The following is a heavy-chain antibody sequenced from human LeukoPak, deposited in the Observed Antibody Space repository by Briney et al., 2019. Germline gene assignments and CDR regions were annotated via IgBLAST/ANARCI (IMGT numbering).Heavy chain of an antibody. V-gene: IGHV3-21*01. J-gene: IGHJ4*02. Sequence: GGSLRLSCAASGFTFSSYSMNWVRQAPGKGLEWVSSIGTTSRYIYYADSVKGRFTVSRDNAKNSLSLQMNSLRAEDTAVYYCARGNSDYDHDYWGQGTLVTVSS. CDR1: GFTFSSYS. CDR3: ARGNSDYDHDY. CDR2: IGTTSRYI. D-gene: IGHD4-11*01.